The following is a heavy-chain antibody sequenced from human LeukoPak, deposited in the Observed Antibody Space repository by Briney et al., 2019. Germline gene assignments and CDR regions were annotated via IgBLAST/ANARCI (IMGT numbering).Heavy chain of an antibody. J-gene: IGHJ4*02. CDR3: ARDLGDTAMTLPPFDY. CDR2: SIPILDIA. V-gene: IGHV1-69*04. CDR1: GGTFSSYA. D-gene: IGHD5-18*01. Sequence: ASVKVSCKASGGTFSSYAISGVRQAPGQGLEWMGRSIPILDIANYAQKFQGRVTITADKSTSTAYMELSSLRSEDTAVYYCARDLGDTAMTLPPFDYWGQGTLVTVSS.